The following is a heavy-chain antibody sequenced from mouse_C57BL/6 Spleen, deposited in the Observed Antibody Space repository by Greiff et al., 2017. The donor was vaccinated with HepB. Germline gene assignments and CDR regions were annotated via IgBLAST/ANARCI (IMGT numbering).Heavy chain of an antibody. V-gene: IGHV1-9*01. CDR3: ASSYYYGSSYGGYYAMDY. D-gene: IGHD1-1*01. J-gene: IGHJ4*01. CDR1: GYTFTGYW. CDR2: ILPGSGST. Sequence: QVQLQQSGAELMKPGASVKLSCKATGYTFTGYWIEWVKQRPGHGLEWIGEILPGSGSTNYNEKFKGKATFTADTSSNTAYMQLSSLTTEDSAIYYCASSYYYGSSYGGYYAMDYWGQGTSVTVSS.